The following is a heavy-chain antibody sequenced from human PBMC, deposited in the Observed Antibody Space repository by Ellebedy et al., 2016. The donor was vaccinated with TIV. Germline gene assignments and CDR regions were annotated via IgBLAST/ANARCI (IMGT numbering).Heavy chain of an antibody. J-gene: IGHJ1*01. CDR3: AREWEQH. CDR1: GFTVSSNY. V-gene: IGHV3-53*01. CDR2: IYSDGST. D-gene: IGHD1-26*01. Sequence: GESLKISXAASGFTVSSNYMSWVCQAPGKGLEWVSVIYSDGSTYYVDSVKGRFTISRDNSKNTVYLQMNSLRAEDTAVYYCAREWEQHWGQGTLVTVSS.